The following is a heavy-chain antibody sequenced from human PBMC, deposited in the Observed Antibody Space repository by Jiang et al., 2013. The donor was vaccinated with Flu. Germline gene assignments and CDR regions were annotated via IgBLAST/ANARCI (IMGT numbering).Heavy chain of an antibody. V-gene: IGHV4-4*07. Sequence: GSGLVKPSETLSLTCTVSGGSISSYYWSWIRQPAGKTLEWIGRIYTSGSTNYNPSLKSRVTMSMDTSKNQFSLKLSSVTAADTAVYYCAREKDLGSWYYFDYWGQGTLVTVSS. CDR2: IYTSGST. CDR1: GGSISSYY. CDR3: AREKDLGSWYYFDY. J-gene: IGHJ4*02. D-gene: IGHD6-13*01.